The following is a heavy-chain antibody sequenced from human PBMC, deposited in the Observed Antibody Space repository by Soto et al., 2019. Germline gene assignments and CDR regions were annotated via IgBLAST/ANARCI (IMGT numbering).Heavy chain of an antibody. D-gene: IGHD6-19*01. J-gene: IGHJ4*02. V-gene: IGHV4-59*01. CDR1: GASISINY. CDR3: ARGSGWLPDY. CDR2: FYDSGST. Sequence: SETLSLTCTVSGASISINYWGWIRQPPGKGLEWIGYFYDSGSTIYNPSLKSRVTISTDTSRNQFSLKLDFMTAADTAVYYCARGSGWLPDYWGQGALVTVSS.